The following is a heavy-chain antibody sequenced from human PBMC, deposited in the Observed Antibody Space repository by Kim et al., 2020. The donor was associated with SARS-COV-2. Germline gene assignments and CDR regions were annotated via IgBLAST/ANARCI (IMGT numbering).Heavy chain of an antibody. D-gene: IGHD3-10*01. CDR1: GYTFTSYD. CDR2: MNPNSGNT. Sequence: ASVKVSCKASGYTFTSYDINWVRQATGQGLEWMGWMNPNSGNTGYAQKFQGRVTMTRNTSISTAYMELSSLRSEDTAVYYCARGWGFWFGELNPEYFQHWGQGTLVTVSS. CDR3: ARGWGFWFGELNPEYFQH. V-gene: IGHV1-8*01. J-gene: IGHJ1*01.